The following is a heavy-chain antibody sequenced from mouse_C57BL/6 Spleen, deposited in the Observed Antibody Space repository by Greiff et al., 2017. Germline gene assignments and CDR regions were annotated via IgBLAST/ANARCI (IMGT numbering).Heavy chain of an antibody. J-gene: IGHJ4*01. V-gene: IGHV1-64*01. CDR1: GYTFTSSW. CDR2: IHPNSGST. Sequence: VQLQQPGAELVKPGASVKLSCKASGYTFTSSWMHWVKQRPGQGLEWIGMIHPNSGSTNYNEKFKSKATLTADKSSSTAYMQLSSLTSEDSAVYYSARRTEYDYAMDYGGQGTSVTVSS. CDR3: ARRTEYDYAMDY. D-gene: IGHD5-1*01.